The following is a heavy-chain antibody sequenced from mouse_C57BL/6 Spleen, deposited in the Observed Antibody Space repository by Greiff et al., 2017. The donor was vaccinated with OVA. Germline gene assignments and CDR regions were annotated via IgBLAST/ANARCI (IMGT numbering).Heavy chain of an antibody. CDR2: IYPSDSET. CDR3: ASSPYYSKRGLAY. Sequence: QVQLQQSGPELVKPGASVKISCKASGYTFTSYWMDWVKQRPGQGLEWIGNIYPSDSETHYNQKFKDKATLTVDKSSSTAYMQLSSLTSEDSAVYYGASSPYYSKRGLAYWGQGTLVTVSA. D-gene: IGHD2-5*01. CDR1: GYTFTSYW. V-gene: IGHV1-61*01. J-gene: IGHJ3*01.